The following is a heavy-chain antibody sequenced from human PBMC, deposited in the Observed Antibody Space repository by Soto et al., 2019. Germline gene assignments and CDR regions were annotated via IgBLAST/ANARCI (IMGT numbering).Heavy chain of an antibody. D-gene: IGHD2-15*01. J-gene: IGHJ5*02. V-gene: IGHV4-59*01. CDR3: AREKGYCSGGSCLNWFDP. CDR1: GGSISSYY. Sequence: TSETLSLTCTVSGGSISSYYWSWIRQPPGKGLEWIGYIYYSGSTNYNPSLKSRVTISVDTSKNQFSLKLSSVTAADTAVYYCAREKGYCSGGSCLNWFDPWGQGILVTVSS. CDR2: IYYSGST.